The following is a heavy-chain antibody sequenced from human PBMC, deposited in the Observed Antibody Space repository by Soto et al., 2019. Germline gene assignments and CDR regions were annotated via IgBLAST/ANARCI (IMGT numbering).Heavy chain of an antibody. CDR3: ARERVVVVPAAISHWFDP. Sequence: PGGSLRFSCAASGFTFSSYAMHWVRQAPGKGLEWVAVISYDGSNKYYADSVKGRFTISRDNSKNTLYLQMNSLRAEDTAVYYCARERVVVVPAAISHWFDPWGQGTLVTVSS. CDR2: ISYDGSNK. V-gene: IGHV3-30-3*01. J-gene: IGHJ5*02. CDR1: GFTFSSYA. D-gene: IGHD2-2*02.